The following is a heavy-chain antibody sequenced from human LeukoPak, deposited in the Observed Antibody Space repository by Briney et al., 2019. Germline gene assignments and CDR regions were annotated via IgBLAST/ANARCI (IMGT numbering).Heavy chain of an antibody. CDR2: IIPILGTA. CDR3: ARSAVQTKVARDAFDI. CDR1: GGTFSSYA. Sequence: ASVKVSCKASGGTFSSYAITWVRQAPGQGLKWMGGIIPILGTANYAQNFQGRVTITADKSTSTAYMELSSLRSEDTAVYYCARSAVQTKVARDAFDIWGQGTMVTVSS. V-gene: IGHV1-69*10. J-gene: IGHJ3*02. D-gene: IGHD1-14*01.